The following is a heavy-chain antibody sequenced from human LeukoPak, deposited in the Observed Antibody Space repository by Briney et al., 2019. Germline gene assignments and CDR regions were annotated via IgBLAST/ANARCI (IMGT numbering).Heavy chain of an antibody. D-gene: IGHD1-26*01. CDR3: AREGSGAGQDY. CDR1: GGSVSSTSYY. CDR2: IYYSGSS. Sequence: SETLSLTCTVSGGSVSSTSYYWGWLRQPPGTGREWIGNIYYSGSSSYNPSLKSRVTISVDTSRNQFSLKLTSATAADTAVYYCAREGSGAGQDYWGQGTLVTVSS. V-gene: IGHV4-39*02. J-gene: IGHJ4*02.